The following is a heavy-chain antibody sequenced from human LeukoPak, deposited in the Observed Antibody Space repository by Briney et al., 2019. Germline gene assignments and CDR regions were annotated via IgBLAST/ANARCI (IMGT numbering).Heavy chain of an antibody. CDR2: IYHSGST. CDR3: ARGPSSSWYWFDP. V-gene: IGHV4-30-2*01. J-gene: IGHJ5*02. CDR1: GGSISSGGYS. Sequence: SETLSLTCAVSGGSISSGGYSWLWIRQPPGKGLEWIGYIYHSGSTYYNPSLKSRVTISVDRSKNQFSLKLSSVTAADTAVYYCARGPSSSWYWFDPWGQGTLVTVSS. D-gene: IGHD6-13*01.